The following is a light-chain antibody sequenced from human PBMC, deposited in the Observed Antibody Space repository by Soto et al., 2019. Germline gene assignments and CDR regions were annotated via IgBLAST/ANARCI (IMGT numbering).Light chain of an antibody. CDR3: QTWGTGIHV. J-gene: IGLJ1*01. Sequence: QPVLTQSPPASASLGASVKLTCTLSSGHSSYAIAWHQQQPEKGPRYLMKLNSDGSHSKGDGIPDRFSGSSSGAERYLTISSLQSEDEADYYCQTWGTGIHVFGTGTKVTVL. CDR1: SGHSSYA. V-gene: IGLV4-69*02. CDR2: LNSDGSH.